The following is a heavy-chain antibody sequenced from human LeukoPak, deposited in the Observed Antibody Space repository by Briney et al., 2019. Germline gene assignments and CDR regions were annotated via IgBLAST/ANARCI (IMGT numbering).Heavy chain of an antibody. CDR3: ARTKIKYSGSYATYYFDY. J-gene: IGHJ4*02. CDR1: GYTFTGYY. V-gene: IGHV1-2*02. CDR2: INPNSGGT. D-gene: IGHD1-26*01. Sequence: ASVKVSCKASGYTFTGYYMHWVRQAPGQGLEWMGWINPNSGGTNYAQKFQGRVTMTRDTSTSTVYMELSSLRSEDTAVYYCARTKIKYSGSYATYYFDYWGQGTLVTVSS.